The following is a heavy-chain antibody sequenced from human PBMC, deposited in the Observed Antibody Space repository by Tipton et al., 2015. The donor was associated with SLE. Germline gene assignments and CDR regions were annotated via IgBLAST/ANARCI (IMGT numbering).Heavy chain of an antibody. V-gene: IGHV3-7*01. CDR3: ARRGGLEN. CDR2: IKHDGSDT. D-gene: IGHD3-16*01. Sequence: SLRLSCAASGFTFSNSWMSWVRQAPGKGLEWVANIKHDGSDTYYADSVKGRFTISRDNAKNSVLLQMNNLRVEDTALYYCARRGGLENWGQGTLVTVSS. CDR1: GFTFSNSW. J-gene: IGHJ4*02.